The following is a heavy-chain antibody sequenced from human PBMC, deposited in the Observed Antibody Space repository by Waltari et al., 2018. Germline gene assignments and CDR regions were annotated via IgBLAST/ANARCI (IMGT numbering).Heavy chain of an antibody. D-gene: IGHD2-2*01. CDR3: ASIGRRRRNLGYCSSTSCYAGWFDP. CDR1: GGSFHGYY. Sequence: QVQLQQWGAGLLKPSETLSLTCDVYGGSFHGYYWSWIRQPPGKGLVWIGEINHSGSTNYNPSLKSLVTISVDTSKNQFSLKLSSVTAADTAVYYCASIGRRRRNLGYCSSTSCYAGWFDPWGQGTLVTVSS. J-gene: IGHJ5*02. CDR2: INHSGST. V-gene: IGHV4-34*01.